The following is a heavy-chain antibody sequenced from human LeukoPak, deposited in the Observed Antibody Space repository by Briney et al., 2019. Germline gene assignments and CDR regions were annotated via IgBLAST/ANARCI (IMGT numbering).Heavy chain of an antibody. D-gene: IGHD2-15*01. Sequence: GGSLRLSCAASGFTFSSYAMSWVRQAPGKGLEWVSAISGSGGSTYYADSVKGRFTISRDNSKNTLYLQMDSLRAEDTAVYYCAKDKVVAGAGRDYYYMDVWGKGTTVTVSS. J-gene: IGHJ6*03. V-gene: IGHV3-23*01. CDR3: AKDKVVAGAGRDYYYMDV. CDR2: ISGSGGST. CDR1: GFTFSSYA.